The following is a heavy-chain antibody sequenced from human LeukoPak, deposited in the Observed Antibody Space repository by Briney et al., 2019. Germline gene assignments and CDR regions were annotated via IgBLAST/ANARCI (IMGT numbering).Heavy chain of an antibody. CDR1: GFTFSSYD. Sequence: PGGSLRLSCAASGFTFSSYDMHWVRQATGKGLEWVSAIGTAGDTYYPGSVKGRFTISRENAKNSLYLQMNSLRAGDTAVYHCARVRRGYYYYGMDVWGQGTTVTVSS. V-gene: IGHV3-13*01. CDR3: ARVRRGYYYYGMDV. CDR2: IGTAGDT. J-gene: IGHJ6*02.